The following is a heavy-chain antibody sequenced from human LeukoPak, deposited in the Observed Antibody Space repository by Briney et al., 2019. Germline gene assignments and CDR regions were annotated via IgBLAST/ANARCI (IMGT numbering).Heavy chain of an antibody. D-gene: IGHD6-19*01. V-gene: IGHV1-18*01. J-gene: IGHJ4*02. CDR2: ITPHNDNT. CDR3: ARDPISGWTLRPKFDY. CDR1: GYTFTRYS. Sequence: ASVKVSCKTSGYTFTRYSISWVRQAPGQGLEWLGWITPHNDNTNYAQKLQGRVTMTTDTSTSTAYMELRSLRSDDTAVYYCARDPISGWTLRPKFDYWGQGTLVTVSS.